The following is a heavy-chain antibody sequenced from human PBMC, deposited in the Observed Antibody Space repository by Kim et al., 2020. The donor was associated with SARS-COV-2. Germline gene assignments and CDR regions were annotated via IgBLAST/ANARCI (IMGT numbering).Heavy chain of an antibody. V-gene: IGHV3-23*01. CDR3: AKGIGNTMIVVVIGRGFECCVDY. Sequence: GGSLRLSCAASGFTFSSYAMSWVRQAPGKGLEWVSAISGSGGSTYYADSVKGRFTISRDNSKNTLYLQMNSLRAEDTAVYYCAKGIGNTMIVVVIGRGFECCVDYWGQGTLVTVSS. CDR2: ISGSGGST. CDR1: GFTFSSYA. D-gene: IGHD3-22*01. J-gene: IGHJ4*02.